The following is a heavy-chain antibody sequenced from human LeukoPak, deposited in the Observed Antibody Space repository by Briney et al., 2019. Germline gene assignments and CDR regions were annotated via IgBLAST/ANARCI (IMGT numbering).Heavy chain of an antibody. V-gene: IGHV3-74*01. CDR1: GITFSTYW. CDR3: ARISSDSISYYDH. D-gene: IGHD3-22*01. J-gene: IGHJ4*02. Sequence: GGSLRLSCAGSGITFSTYWMHWVRQAPGKGLVWVSRINSEGSTISYADSVKGRFTISRDNAKNTLFLQMNSLRAEDTAVYYCARISSDSISYYDHWGQGTLVTFSS. CDR2: INSEGSTI.